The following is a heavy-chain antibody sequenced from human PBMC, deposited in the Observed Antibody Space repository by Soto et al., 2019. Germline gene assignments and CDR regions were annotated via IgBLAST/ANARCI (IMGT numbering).Heavy chain of an antibody. CDR3: ARMAGPWYFDL. CDR1: SGSVSVFY. V-gene: IGHV4-34*01. CDR2: INHSGSS. J-gene: IGHJ2*01. Sequence: SECMYITRAVHSGSVSVFYWTWIRQPPGKGLEWIGEINHSGSSNYNPPLKSRVTMSLDTSRNQFSLSLNSVTAADTAVYYCARMAGPWYFDLWGRGTLVTVSS.